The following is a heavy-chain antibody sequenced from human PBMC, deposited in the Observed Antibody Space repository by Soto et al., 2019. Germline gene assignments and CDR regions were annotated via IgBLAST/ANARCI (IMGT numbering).Heavy chain of an antibody. J-gene: IGHJ5*02. Sequence: QVQLVQSGAEVKKPGSSVKVSCKASGGTFSSYAISWVRQAPGQGLEWMGGIIPIFGTANYAQKFQGRVTITADESTRTAYMELRNLRSEDTAVYYCAREWGGYYYDSSGYFLNWFDPWGQGTLVTVSS. V-gene: IGHV1-69*01. D-gene: IGHD3-22*01. CDR1: GGTFSSYA. CDR3: AREWGGYYYDSSGYFLNWFDP. CDR2: IIPIFGTA.